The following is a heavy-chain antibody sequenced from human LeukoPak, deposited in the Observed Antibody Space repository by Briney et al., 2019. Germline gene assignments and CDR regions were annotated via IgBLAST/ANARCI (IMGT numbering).Heavy chain of an antibody. CDR2: INHSGST. CDR3: ARVVVAAADAFDI. CDR1: GGSFSGYY. J-gene: IGHJ3*02. D-gene: IGHD2-15*01. Sequence: SETLSLTCAVYGGSFSGYYWSRIRQPPGKGLEWIGEINHSGSTNYNPSLKSRVTISVDTSKNQFSLKLSSVTAADTAEYYCARVVVAAADAFDIWGQGTMVTVSS. V-gene: IGHV4-34*01.